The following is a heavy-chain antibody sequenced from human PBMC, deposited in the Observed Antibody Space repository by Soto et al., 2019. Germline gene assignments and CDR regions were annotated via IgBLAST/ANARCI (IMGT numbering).Heavy chain of an antibody. CDR3: ARAPPYYYYDSSGYWFDP. J-gene: IGHJ5*02. V-gene: IGHV1-2*02. Sequence: GASVKVSCKASGYTFTGYYMHWVRQAPGQGLEWMGWINPNSGGTNYAQKFQSRVTMTRDTSISTAYMELSRLRSDDTAVYYCARAPPYYYYDSSGYWFDPWGQGTLVTVSS. CDR2: INPNSGGT. CDR1: GYTFTGYY. D-gene: IGHD3-22*01.